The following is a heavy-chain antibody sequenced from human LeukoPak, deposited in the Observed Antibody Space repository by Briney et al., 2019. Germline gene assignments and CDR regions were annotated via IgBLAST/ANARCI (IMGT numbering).Heavy chain of an antibody. J-gene: IGHJ4*02. CDR3: ARRGYYDSSGYDY. D-gene: IGHD3-22*01. CDR1: GFTFSSYS. Sequence: GGSLRLSCTASGFTFSSYSMNWVRQAPGKGLEWVSSISTSSSYIYYADSVKGRFTISRDNAKNSLYLQMNSLRAEDTAVYYCARRGYYDSSGYDYWGQGTLVAVSS. V-gene: IGHV3-21*01. CDR2: ISTSSSYI.